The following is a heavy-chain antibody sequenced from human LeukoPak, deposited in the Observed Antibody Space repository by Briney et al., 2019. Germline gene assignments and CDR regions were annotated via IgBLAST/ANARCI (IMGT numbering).Heavy chain of an antibody. CDR3: ARAVVRGVINSPLGY. CDR2: INPNSGGT. CDR1: GYTFTGYY. D-gene: IGHD3-10*01. Sequence: ASVKVSCKASGYTFTGYYMHWVRQAPGQGLEWMGWINPNSGGTNYAQKFQGRVTMTRDTSISTAYMELSRLGSDDTAVYYCARAVVRGVINSPLGYWGQGTLVTVSS. V-gene: IGHV1-2*02. J-gene: IGHJ4*02.